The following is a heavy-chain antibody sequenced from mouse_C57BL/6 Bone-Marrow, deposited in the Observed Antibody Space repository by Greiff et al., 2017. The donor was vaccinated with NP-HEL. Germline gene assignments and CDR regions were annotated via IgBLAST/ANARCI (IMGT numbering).Heavy chain of an antibody. CDR1: GYTFTSYW. CDR3: VCSTTPLYYYAMDY. CDR2: IDPSDSYT. D-gene: IGHD1-1*01. J-gene: IGHJ4*01. Sequence: QVQLQQPGAELVRPGTSVKLSCKASGYTFTSYWMHWVKQRPGQGLEWIGVIDPSDSYTNYNQKFKGKATLTVDTSSSTAYMQLSSLTSEDSAVYYCVCSTTPLYYYAMDYWGQGTSVTVSS. V-gene: IGHV1-59*01.